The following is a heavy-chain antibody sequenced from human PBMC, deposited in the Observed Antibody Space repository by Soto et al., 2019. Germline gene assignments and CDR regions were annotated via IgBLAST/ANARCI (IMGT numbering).Heavy chain of an antibody. D-gene: IGHD2-2*01. V-gene: IGHV4-59*12. CDR2: IYYSGST. CDR3: ARAPKRIVVVPAAMSTPLDY. Sequence: SETLSLTCTVSGCSISSYYWSWIRQPPGKGLEWIGYIYYSGSTNYNPSLKSRVTISVDTSKNQFSLKLSSVTAADTAVYYCARAPKRIVVVPAAMSTPLDYWGQGTLVTVSS. CDR1: GCSISSYY. J-gene: IGHJ4*02.